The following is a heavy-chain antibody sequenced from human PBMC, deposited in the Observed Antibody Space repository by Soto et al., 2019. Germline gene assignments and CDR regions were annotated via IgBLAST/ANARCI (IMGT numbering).Heavy chain of an antibody. D-gene: IGHD4-17*01. CDR3: ARTPNDYGDYYFDY. J-gene: IGHJ4*02. CDR2: IWYDGSNK. V-gene: IGHV3-33*01. CDR1: GFTFSSYG. Sequence: HPGGSLRLSCAASGFTFSSYGMHWVRQAPGKGLEWVAVIWYDGSNKYYADSVKGRFTISRDNSKNTLYLQMNSLRAEDTAVYYCARTPNDYGDYYFDYWGQGTLVTVSS.